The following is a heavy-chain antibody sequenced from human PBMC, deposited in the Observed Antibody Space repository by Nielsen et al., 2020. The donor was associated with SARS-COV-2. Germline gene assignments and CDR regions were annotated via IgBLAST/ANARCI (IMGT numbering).Heavy chain of an antibody. V-gene: IGHV3-30*03. CDR3: ASTRRTSSWYSLWAFDI. J-gene: IGHJ3*02. CDR2: ISYDGSNK. Sequence: GESLKISCAASGFTFSSYGMHWVRQAPGKGLEWVAAISYDGSNKYYADSVKGRFTISRDNSKNTLYLQMNSLRAEDTAVYYCASTRRTSSWYSLWAFDIWGQGTMVTVSS. CDR1: GFTFSSYG. D-gene: IGHD6-13*01.